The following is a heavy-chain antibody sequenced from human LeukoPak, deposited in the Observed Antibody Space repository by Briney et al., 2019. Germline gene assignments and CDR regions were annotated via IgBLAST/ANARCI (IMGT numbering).Heavy chain of an antibody. CDR1: GYTFTDYY. CDR3: ARNFLWLVAANRDDRTDDH. CDR2: INPNSGGT. V-gene: IGHV1-2*02. Sequence: ASVKVSCKASGYTFTDYYMHWVRQAPGQGLEWMGWINPNSGGTNYAQKFQGRVTMTRDTSISTAYMELSRLRSDDTAVYYCARNFLWLVAANRDDRTDDHWGQGTLVTVSS. D-gene: IGHD2-15*01. J-gene: IGHJ4*02.